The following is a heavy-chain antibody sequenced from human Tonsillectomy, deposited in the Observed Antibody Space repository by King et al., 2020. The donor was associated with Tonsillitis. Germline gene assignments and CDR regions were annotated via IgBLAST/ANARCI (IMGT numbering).Heavy chain of an antibody. CDR3: AGEVYANCFFRD. CDR1: EYSFTNYH. D-gene: IGHD2-2*01. CDR2: FNPSDLDK. V-gene: IGHV1-46*03. J-gene: IGHJ4*02. Sequence: VQLVESGAEVRKPGASVKISCKASEYSFTNYHIHWVRQAPGQGLEWMAIFNPSDLDKSIAQNFQGRVSVTRDTSTSTVYMELSNLRSEDTAMYYCAGEVYANCFFRDWGQGTLATVSS.